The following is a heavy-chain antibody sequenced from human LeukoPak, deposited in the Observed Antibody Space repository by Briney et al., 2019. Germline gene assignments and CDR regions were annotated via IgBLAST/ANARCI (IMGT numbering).Heavy chain of an antibody. CDR3: ASRDYYYDSSGYPRYYYYYGMDV. V-gene: IGHV1-69*04. CDR1: GGTFSSYA. J-gene: IGHJ6*02. CDR2: IIPILGIA. D-gene: IGHD3-22*01. Sequence: SVTVSCKASGGTFSSYAISWVRQAPGQGLEWMGRIIPILGIANYAQKFQGRVTITADKSTSTAYMELSSLRSEDTAVYYCASRDYYYDSSGYPRYYYYYGMDVWGQGTTVTVSS.